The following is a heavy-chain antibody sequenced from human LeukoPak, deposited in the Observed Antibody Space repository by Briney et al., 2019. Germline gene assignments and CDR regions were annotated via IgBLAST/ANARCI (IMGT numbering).Heavy chain of an antibody. Sequence: GGSLRLSCAASGFTFSRYAMRWVRQAPGKGLECVALTSNDGSKKDYADSVKGRFTISRDNSKNTLYLQMNSLRVEDTAVYYCAKDEGGSIDYWGQGTLVTVSS. CDR2: TSNDGSKK. D-gene: IGHD3-10*01. J-gene: IGHJ4*02. CDR3: AKDEGGSIDY. V-gene: IGHV3-30*18. CDR1: GFTFSRYA.